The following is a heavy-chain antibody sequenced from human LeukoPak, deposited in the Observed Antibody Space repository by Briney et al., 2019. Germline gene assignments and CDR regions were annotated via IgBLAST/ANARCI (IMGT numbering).Heavy chain of an antibody. V-gene: IGHV1-2*02. CDR2: INPNSGDT. CDR3: ARTCPDFWSGYCFDL. J-gene: IGHJ4*02. D-gene: IGHD3-3*01. CDR1: GYTLTELS. Sequence: ASVKVSCKVSGYTLTELSMHWVRQAPGEGLEWMGWINPNSGDTSYAQKFQGTVTMTRDTSINTAYLELTRLRSGDTAFYYCARTCPDFWSGYCFDLWGQGTLVTVSS.